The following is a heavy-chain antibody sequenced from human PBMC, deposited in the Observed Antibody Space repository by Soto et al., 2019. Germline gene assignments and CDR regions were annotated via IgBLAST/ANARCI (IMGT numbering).Heavy chain of an antibody. Sequence: KVPCEGSGCTFTSSAVEVVGQARGQRLEWIGWIVVGSGNTNYAQKFQERVTITRDMSTSTAYMELSSLRSEDTAVYYCAADTNYYDSSGYSPLSAFDIWGQGTMATVSS. CDR2: IVVGSGNT. CDR1: GCTFTSSA. J-gene: IGHJ3*02. D-gene: IGHD3-22*01. CDR3: AADTNYYDSSGYSPLSAFDI. V-gene: IGHV1-58*01.